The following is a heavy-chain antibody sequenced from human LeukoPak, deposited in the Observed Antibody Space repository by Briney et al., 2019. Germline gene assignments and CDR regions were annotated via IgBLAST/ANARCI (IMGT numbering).Heavy chain of an antibody. D-gene: IGHD1-26*01. J-gene: IGHJ5*02. CDR2: INPNSGGT. CDR3: ASGSYVMFGWFDP. CDR1: GYTFTGYY. V-gene: IGHV1-2*02. Sequence: GAPVKVSCKASGYTFTGYYMHWVRQAPGQGLEWMGWINPNSGGTNYAQKFRGRVTMTRDTSISTAYMELSRLRSDDAAVYYCASGSYVMFGWFDPWGQGTLVTVSS.